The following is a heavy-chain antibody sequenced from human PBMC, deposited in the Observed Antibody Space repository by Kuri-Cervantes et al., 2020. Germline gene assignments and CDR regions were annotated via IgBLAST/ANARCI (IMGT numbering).Heavy chain of an antibody. CDR3: ARGSRYYGSWILGGMDV. CDR1: GGSFSGYY. V-gene: IGHV4-34*01. Sequence: GSLRLSCAVYGGSFSGYYWSWIRQPPGKGLEWIGEINHSGSTNYNPSLKSRVTISVDTSKNQFSLKLSSVTAADTAVYYCARGSRYYGSWILGGMDVWGQGTTVTVSS. CDR2: INHSGST. J-gene: IGHJ6*02. D-gene: IGHD3-10*01.